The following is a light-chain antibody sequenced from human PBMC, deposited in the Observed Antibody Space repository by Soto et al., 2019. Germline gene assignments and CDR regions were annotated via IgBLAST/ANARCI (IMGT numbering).Light chain of an antibody. J-gene: IGKJ4*01. CDR3: QQFSSYPLT. CDR2: GAS. CDR1: QTLSINS. Sequence: IVMTQSPATLSVSPGERATLSCTASQTLSINSLAWYQQKPGQAPRLLIYGASTRATGIPDRFSGSGSGTDFTLTISRLEPEDFAVYYCQQFSSYPLTFGGGTKVDIK. V-gene: IGKV3-20*01.